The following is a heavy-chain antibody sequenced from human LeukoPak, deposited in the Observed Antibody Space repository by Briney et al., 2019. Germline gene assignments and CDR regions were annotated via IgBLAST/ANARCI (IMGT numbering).Heavy chain of an antibody. D-gene: IGHD1-26*01. CDR3: AKDQSSGSYGPFDY. CDR2: VSYDGSNK. J-gene: IGHJ4*02. Sequence: PGGSLRLSCTASGFTFISYSIHWVRQAPGKGLEWVAVVSYDGSNKYYTDSVKGRFTISRDNSKNTVYLQMNSLRPEDTAVYYCAKDQSSGSYGPFDYWGQGTLVTVSS. CDR1: GFTFISYS. V-gene: IGHV3-30*04.